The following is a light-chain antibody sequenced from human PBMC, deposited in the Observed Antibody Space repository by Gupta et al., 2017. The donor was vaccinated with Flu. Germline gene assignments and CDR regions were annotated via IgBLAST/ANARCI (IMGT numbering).Light chain of an antibody. J-gene: IGKJ1*01. CDR2: GAS. V-gene: IGKV3D-15*01. CDR3: QQYTNWWA. CDR1: QSISNN. Sequence: EIAMTQSPATLSVSPGECATLSCRASQSISNNLAWYQQKLGQTPRLLIYGASTRATGIPARFSGRGSGTEITLTISSLQSEDSAVYYWQQYTNWWAFGQGTKVETK.